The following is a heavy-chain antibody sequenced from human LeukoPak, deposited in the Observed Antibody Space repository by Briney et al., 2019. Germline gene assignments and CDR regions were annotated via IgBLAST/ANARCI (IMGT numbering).Heavy chain of an antibody. J-gene: IGHJ4*02. CDR2: IYHSGST. Sequence: SQTLSLTCAVSGGSISSGGYSWSWIRQPPGKGLEWIGYIYHSGSTYYNPSLKSRVTISVDRSKNQFSLKLSSVTAADTAVYYCARETKYYDSSGCLDYWGQGTLVTVSS. V-gene: IGHV4-30-2*01. D-gene: IGHD3-22*01. CDR3: ARETKYYDSSGCLDY. CDR1: GGSISSGGYS.